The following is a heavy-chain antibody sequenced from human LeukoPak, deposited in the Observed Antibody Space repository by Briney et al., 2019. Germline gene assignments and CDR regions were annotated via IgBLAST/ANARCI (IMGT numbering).Heavy chain of an antibody. CDR1: GGSISSYF. CDR2: VYFSGGT. CDR3: ARVLDLSKRGLDAFDI. D-gene: IGHD3-16*01. Sequence: SETLCLTCTVSGGSISSYFWSWIRQPPGKGLEWIGYVYFSGGTNYNPSLKSRVTISVDTSKKQFSLKLSSATAADTAVYYCARVLDLSKRGLDAFDIWGQGTMVPVSS. V-gene: IGHV4-59*01. J-gene: IGHJ3*02.